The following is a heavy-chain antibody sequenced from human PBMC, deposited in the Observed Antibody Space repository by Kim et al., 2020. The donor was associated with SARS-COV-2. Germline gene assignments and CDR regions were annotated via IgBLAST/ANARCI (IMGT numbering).Heavy chain of an antibody. CDR2: INHSGST. CDR3: ARGGNGDYVGAPQGWYFDL. J-gene: IGHJ2*01. Sequence: SETLSLTCAVYGGSFSGYYWSWIRQPPGKGLEWIGEINHSGSTNYNPSLKSRVTISVDTSKNQFSLKLSSVTAADTAVYYCARGGNGDYVGAPQGWYFDLWGRGTLVTVSS. D-gene: IGHD4-17*01. V-gene: IGHV4-34*01. CDR1: GGSFSGYY.